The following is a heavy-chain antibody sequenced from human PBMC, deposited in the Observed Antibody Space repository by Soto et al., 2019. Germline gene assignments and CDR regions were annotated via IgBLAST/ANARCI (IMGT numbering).Heavy chain of an antibody. V-gene: IGHV3-30*18. D-gene: IGHD3-3*01. Sequence: PGGSLRLSCAASGFTFSSYGMHWVRQAPGKGLEWVAVISYDGSNKYYADSVKGRFTISRDNSKNTLYLQMNSLRAEDTAVYYCAKARYDFWSGYLYRMDVWGQGTTVPV. CDR2: ISYDGSNK. CDR3: AKARYDFWSGYLYRMDV. J-gene: IGHJ6*02. CDR1: GFTFSSYG.